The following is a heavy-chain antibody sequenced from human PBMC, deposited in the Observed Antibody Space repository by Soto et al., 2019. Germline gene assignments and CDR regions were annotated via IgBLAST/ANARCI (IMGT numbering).Heavy chain of an antibody. CDR1: GDSISSSRYY. V-gene: IGHV4-39*01. CDR3: ARYYYDSGSYHKYYFDY. J-gene: IGHJ4*02. Sequence: SETLSLTCTVSGDSISSSRYYWGWIRQPPGQGLGWIGSVYSSGSTNYNPSLKSRVTISVDTSKNQFSLKLSSVTAADTAVYYCARYYYDSGSYHKYYFDYWGQGTLVTVSS. CDR2: VYSSGST. D-gene: IGHD3-10*01.